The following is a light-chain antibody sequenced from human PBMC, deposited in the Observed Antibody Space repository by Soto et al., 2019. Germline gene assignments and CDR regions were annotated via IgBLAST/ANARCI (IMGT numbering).Light chain of an antibody. V-gene: IGKV3-20*01. J-gene: IGKJ1*01. CDR1: QSVSSSS. CDR2: GAS. Sequence: EIVLTQSPGTLSLSPGERATLSCSASQSVSSSSLAWYQQKPGQAPRLLIYGASSSATGIPDRFSGSGSGTDFTLTIRRLDPEDFAVYYCQQYGSSPVTFGQRTKVDIK. CDR3: QQYGSSPVT.